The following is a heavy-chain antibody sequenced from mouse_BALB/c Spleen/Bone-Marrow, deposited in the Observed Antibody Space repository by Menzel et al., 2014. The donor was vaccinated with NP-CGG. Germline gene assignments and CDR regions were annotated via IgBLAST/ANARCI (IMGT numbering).Heavy chain of an antibody. V-gene: IGHV5-17*02. J-gene: IGHJ3*01. CDR2: ISSGSSTI. CDR1: GFTFSSFG. CDR3: ARGYDYGFAY. D-gene: IGHD2-4*01. Sequence: EVKLMESGGGLVQPGGSRKLSCAASGFTFSSFGMHWVRQAPEKGLERVAYISSGSSTIYYADTVKGRFTISRDNPKNTLFLQMTSLRSEDTAVYYCARGYDYGFAYWGQGTLVTVSA.